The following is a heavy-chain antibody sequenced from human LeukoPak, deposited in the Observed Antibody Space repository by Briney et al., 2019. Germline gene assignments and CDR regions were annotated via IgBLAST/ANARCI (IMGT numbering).Heavy chain of an antibody. V-gene: IGHV3-30*02. D-gene: IGHD5-12*01. Sequence: PGGSLRLPCATSGFTFSNYGMHWVRQAPGKGLEWVAFIRYDGNNKYYADSVKGRFTISRDNSKNTLYLQMNILRAEDTAVYYCAKDGAIVATIGYYFDYWGQGTLVTVSS. J-gene: IGHJ4*02. CDR2: IRYDGNNK. CDR1: GFTFSNYG. CDR3: AKDGAIVATIGYYFDY.